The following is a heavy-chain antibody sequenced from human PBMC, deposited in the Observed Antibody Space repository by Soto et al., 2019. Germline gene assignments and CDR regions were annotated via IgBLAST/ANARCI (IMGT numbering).Heavy chain of an antibody. CDR1: GYTFTSYD. Sequence: QVQLVQSGAEVKKPGASVKVSCKASGYTFTSYDINWVRQATGQGLEWMGWMNTNSGNTGYAQKFQGRVTMTRDTSISTDHRELSSLRSEDTAVYYCARQWELSGYYYGMDVWGQGTTVTVSS. D-gene: IGHD3-16*02. CDR2: MNTNSGNT. CDR3: ARQWELSGYYYGMDV. J-gene: IGHJ6*02. V-gene: IGHV1-8*01.